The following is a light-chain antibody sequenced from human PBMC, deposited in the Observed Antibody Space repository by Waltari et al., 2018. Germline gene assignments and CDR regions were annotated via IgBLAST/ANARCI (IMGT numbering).Light chain of an antibody. V-gene: IGKV1-5*03. CDR3: LQYNSYSWT. Sequence: DIQMTQSPSTLSASLGDRVTITCRASQTISNWLAWCQQKPGKAPKLLIYKASGLESGVPSRFSGSGSGTDFTLTISSLQPEDVGTYYCLQYNSYSWTFGHGTKVEI. CDR1: QTISNW. J-gene: IGKJ1*01. CDR2: KAS.